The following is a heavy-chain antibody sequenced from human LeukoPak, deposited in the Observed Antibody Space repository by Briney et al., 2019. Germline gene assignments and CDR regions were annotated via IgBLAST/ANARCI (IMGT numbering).Heavy chain of an antibody. CDR3: AKSGLNRFDY. CDR1: GFTFSSYG. CDR2: INWNGGST. D-gene: IGHD2-15*01. Sequence: GSLRLSCAASGFTFSSYGMSWVRQAPGKGLEWVSGINWNGGSTGYADSVKGRFTISRDNAKNSLYLQMNSLRAEDTALYYCAKSGLNRFDYWGQGTLVTVSS. J-gene: IGHJ4*02. V-gene: IGHV3-20*04.